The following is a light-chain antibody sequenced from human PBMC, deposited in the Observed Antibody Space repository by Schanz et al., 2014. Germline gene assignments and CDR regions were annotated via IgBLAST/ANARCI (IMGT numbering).Light chain of an antibody. CDR3: QLRGNWPPWT. J-gene: IGKJ1*01. V-gene: IGKV3D-20*02. CDR2: DAS. Sequence: EIVLTQSPGTLSVSPGERATLSCRASQSVSSSYLAWYQQKPGQAPRLLISDASNRATGTPARFSGSGSGTDFTLTISSLEPEDFAVYYCQLRGNWPPWTFGQGTKVEV. CDR1: QSVSSSY.